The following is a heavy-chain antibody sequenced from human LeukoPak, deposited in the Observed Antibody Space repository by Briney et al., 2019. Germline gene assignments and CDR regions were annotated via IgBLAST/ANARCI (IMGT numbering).Heavy chain of an antibody. D-gene: IGHD5-18*01. Sequence: GASVKVSCKASGGTFSSYAISWVRQAPGQGLEWMGGIIPIFGIANYAQKFQGRVTITADESTSTAYMELSSLRSEDTAVYYCARETRYVDTAMAPGMDVWGKGTTVTVSS. V-gene: IGHV1-69*13. CDR1: GGTFSSYA. J-gene: IGHJ6*04. CDR2: IIPIFGIA. CDR3: ARETRYVDTAMAPGMDV.